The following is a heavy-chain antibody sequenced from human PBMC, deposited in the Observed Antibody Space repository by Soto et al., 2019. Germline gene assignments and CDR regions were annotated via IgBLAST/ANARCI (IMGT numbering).Heavy chain of an antibody. D-gene: IGHD5-18*01. CDR1: GFTFSDYY. CDR3: ARDRGMDTTMVMPIDY. V-gene: IGHV3-11*06. Sequence: LRLSCAASGFTFSDYYMSWIRQAPAKGLEWVSYISGTSDCTNFADSVKGRFTISRDNAKNSLYLQMDSLRAEDTAVYYCARDRGMDTTMVMPIDYWGPGTLVTVSS. CDR2: ISGTSDCT. J-gene: IGHJ4*02.